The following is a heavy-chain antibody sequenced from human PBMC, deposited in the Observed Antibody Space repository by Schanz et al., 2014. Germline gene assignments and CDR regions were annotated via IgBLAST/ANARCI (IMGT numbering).Heavy chain of an antibody. CDR3: ARGRGFYDY. J-gene: IGHJ4*02. V-gene: IGHV1-69*02. Sequence: QVQLVQSGAEVKKPGSSMKVSCKASGGTFSTYPINWLRQAPGQGLEWMGRIIPIHGIANYAQRFQDRVRITADKSTSTAYMELSSLTSEDTAVHYCARGRGFYDYWGQGTLVTVSS. CDR1: GGTFSTYP. CDR2: IIPIHGIA. D-gene: IGHD3-10*01.